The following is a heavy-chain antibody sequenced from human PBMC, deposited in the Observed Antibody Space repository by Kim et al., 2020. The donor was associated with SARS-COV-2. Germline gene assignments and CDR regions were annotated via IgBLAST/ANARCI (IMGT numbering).Heavy chain of an antibody. CDR2: IGTAGDT. J-gene: IGHJ3*02. Sequence: GGSLRLSCAASGFTFSSYDMHWVRQATGKGLEWVSAIGTAGDTYYPGSVKGRFTISRENAKNSLYLQMNSLRAGDTAVYYCARAYRETLGKMAGIDAFDIWGQGTMVTVSS. CDR3: ARAYRETLGKMAGIDAFDI. V-gene: IGHV3-13*01. D-gene: IGHD6-19*01. CDR1: GFTFSSYD.